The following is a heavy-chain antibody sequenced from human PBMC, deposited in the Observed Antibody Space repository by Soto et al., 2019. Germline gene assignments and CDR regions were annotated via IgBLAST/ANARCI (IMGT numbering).Heavy chain of an antibody. V-gene: IGHV6-1*01. CDR3: ARAVVVVAAIVRYLDL. D-gene: IGHD2-15*01. Sequence: SQTLSLPCAISGDSVSSNSAAWNWIRQSPSRGLEWLGRTYYRSKWYNDYAVSVKSRITINPDTSKNQFSLQLNSVTPEDTAVYYCARAVVVVAAIVRYLDLWGGGTMVTVYS. J-gene: IGHJ2*01. CDR1: GDSVSSNSAA. CDR2: TYYRSKWYN.